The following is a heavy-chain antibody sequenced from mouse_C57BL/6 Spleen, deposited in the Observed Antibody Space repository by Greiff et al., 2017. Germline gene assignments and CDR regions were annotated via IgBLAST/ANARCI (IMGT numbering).Heavy chain of an antibody. CDR1: GYTFTSYW. V-gene: IGHV1-50*01. CDR2: IDPSDSYT. J-gene: IGHJ2*01. Sequence: QVQLQQPGAELVKPGASVKLSCKASGYTFTSYWMQWVKQRPGQGLEWIGEIDPSDSYTNYNQKFKGKATLTVDTSSSTAYMQLSSLTSEDSAVYYCARGGTYDSNPDYFDYWGQGTTLTVSS. D-gene: IGHD2-5*01. CDR3: ARGGTYDSNPDYFDY.